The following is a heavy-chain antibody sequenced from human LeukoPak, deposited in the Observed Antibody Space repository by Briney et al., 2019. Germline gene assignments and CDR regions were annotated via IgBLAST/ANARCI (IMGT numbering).Heavy chain of an antibody. J-gene: IGHJ3*01. CDR1: GFTFSTYW. V-gene: IGHV3-7*01. Sequence: GGTLRLSCAGSGFTFSTYWMSWVRQAPGKGLEWVGNINQDGSEKNFVDSVKGRFTISGDNAKNSLYLQLNRLRVEDTATYFCARDTTHTHYGDAFDLWGQGTLVAVSS. CDR2: INQDGSEK. D-gene: IGHD4-17*01. CDR3: ARDTTHTHYGDAFDL.